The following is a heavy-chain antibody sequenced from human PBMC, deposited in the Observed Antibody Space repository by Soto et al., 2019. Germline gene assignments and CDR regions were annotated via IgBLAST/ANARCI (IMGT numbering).Heavy chain of an antibody. CDR3: ARGDSSSWFYGMDV. J-gene: IGHJ6*02. CDR1: GFTVSSNY. D-gene: IGHD6-13*01. CDR2: IYSGGST. V-gene: IGHV3-66*01. Sequence: GGSLRLSCAASGFTVSSNYMSWVRQAPGKGLEWVSVIYSGGSTYYADSVKGRFTISRHNSKNTLYLQMNSLRAEDTAVYYCARGDSSSWFYGMDVWVQGTTVTVSS.